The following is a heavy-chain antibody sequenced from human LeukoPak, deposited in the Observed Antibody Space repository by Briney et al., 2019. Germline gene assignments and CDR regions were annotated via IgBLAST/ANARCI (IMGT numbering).Heavy chain of an antibody. V-gene: IGHV2-70*11. J-gene: IGHJ4*02. CDR1: GFSLSTSGMC. D-gene: IGHD3-10*01. CDR3: ARTSMVRGVIGFDY. CDR2: IDWDDDK. Sequence: SGATLANPTQTLTLTCTFSGFSLSTSGMCVSWIRQPPGKALEWLARIDWDDDKYYSTSLKTRLTISKDTSKNQVVLTMTNMDPVDTATYYCARTSMVRGVIGFDYWGQGTLVTVSS.